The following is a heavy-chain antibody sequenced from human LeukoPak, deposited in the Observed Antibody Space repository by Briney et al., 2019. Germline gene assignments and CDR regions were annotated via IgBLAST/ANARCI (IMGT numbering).Heavy chain of an antibody. Sequence: SETLSLTCSVSGGSISTYYWNWIRQTPGKGLEWIGHISYGNTDYNPSLKSRVTISVDTSKNQFSLKLTCVIAADTVVYYRARDKAYSYGRYFDPWGQGALVTVSS. V-gene: IGHV4-59*01. D-gene: IGHD5-18*01. J-gene: IGHJ5*02. CDR2: ISYGNT. CDR1: GGSISTYY. CDR3: ARDKAYSYGRYFDP.